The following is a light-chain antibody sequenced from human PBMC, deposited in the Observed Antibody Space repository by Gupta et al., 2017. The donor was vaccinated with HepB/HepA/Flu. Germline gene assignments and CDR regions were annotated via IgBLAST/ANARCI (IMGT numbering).Light chain of an antibody. CDR2: DAS. V-gene: IGKV3-11*01. Sequence: DIVLTQSPDKLSLYPGERATLSCRASQSVSSYLAWYQQKPGHAPRFLIYDASNRATGLPASFSCSGSVTDFTLTISSLVPEYFAFYYCQHRSNCPPSFGGGTKVEIK. CDR1: QSVSSY. CDR3: QHRSNCPPS. J-gene: IGKJ4*01.